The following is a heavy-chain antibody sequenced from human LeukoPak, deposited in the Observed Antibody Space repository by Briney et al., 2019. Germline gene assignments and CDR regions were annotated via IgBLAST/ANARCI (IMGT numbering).Heavy chain of an antibody. CDR3: ARDPIVVVVADDPFDY. V-gene: IGHV3-21*01. J-gene: IGHJ4*02. D-gene: IGHD2-15*01. Sequence: PGGSLRLSCAASGFTLSSYSMNWVRQAPGKGLEWVSSISSSSSYIYYADSVKGRFTISRDNAKNSLYLQMNSLRAEDTAVYYCARDPIVVVVADDPFDYWGQGTLVTVSS. CDR2: ISSSSSYI. CDR1: GFTLSSYS.